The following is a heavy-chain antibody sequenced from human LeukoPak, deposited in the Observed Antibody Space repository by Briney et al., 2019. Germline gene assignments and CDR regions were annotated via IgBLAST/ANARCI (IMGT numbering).Heavy chain of an antibody. Sequence: GGSLRLSCVASGFTFEDYAMNWVRHAPGKGLEWVSGINWNSDSIGYGDSVRGRFTISRDNAKKSLYLQMNSLTPDDTALYYCVKVGYYDITIYYGYFDYWGQGTLVTVSS. CDR1: GFTFEDYA. CDR3: VKVGYYDITIYYGYFDY. CDR2: INWNSDSI. V-gene: IGHV3-9*01. D-gene: IGHD3-22*01. J-gene: IGHJ4*02.